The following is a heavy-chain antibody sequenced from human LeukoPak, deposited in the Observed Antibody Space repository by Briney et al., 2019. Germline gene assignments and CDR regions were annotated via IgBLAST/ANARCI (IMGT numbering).Heavy chain of an antibody. CDR2: ISGSGGST. CDR3: AKATYDSSGYYDYYFDY. D-gene: IGHD3-22*01. CDR1: GLTVSSYA. Sequence: GGSLRLSCAASGLTVSSYAMSWVRQAPGEGLEWVSAISGSGGSTYFADSVKGRFTISSDNSDNTLYLKMNSLRTEDTAVYYSAKATYDSSGYYDYYFDYWGQGPLVTVSA. V-gene: IGHV3-23*01. J-gene: IGHJ4*02.